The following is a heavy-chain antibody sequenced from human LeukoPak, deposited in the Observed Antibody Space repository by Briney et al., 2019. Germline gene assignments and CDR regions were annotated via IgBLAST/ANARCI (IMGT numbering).Heavy chain of an antibody. CDR3: ARVRIWFGELDFDY. CDR2: ISSSSSYI. Sequence: GGSLRLSCAASGFTFSSYSMNWVRQAPGKGLEWVSSISSSSSYIYYADSVKGRFTTSRDNAKNSLYLQMNSLRAEDTAVYYCARVRIWFGELDFDYWGQGTLVTVSS. J-gene: IGHJ4*02. D-gene: IGHD3-10*01. CDR1: GFTFSSYS. V-gene: IGHV3-21*01.